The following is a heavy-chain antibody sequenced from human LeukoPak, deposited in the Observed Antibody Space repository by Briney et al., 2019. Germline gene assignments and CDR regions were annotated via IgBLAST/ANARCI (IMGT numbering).Heavy chain of an antibody. CDR2: ISSNSI. D-gene: IGHD2-15*01. Sequence: GGSLRLSCAPSGFIFSSYSMNWVRQAPGKGLEWVSYISSNSIYYADSVKGRFTISRDNAKNSLYLQMNSLRAGDTAMYYCAKASGRNRCCDFDPWGQGTLVTVSS. CDR3: AKASGRNRCCDFDP. CDR1: GFIFSSYS. J-gene: IGHJ5*02. V-gene: IGHV3-48*04.